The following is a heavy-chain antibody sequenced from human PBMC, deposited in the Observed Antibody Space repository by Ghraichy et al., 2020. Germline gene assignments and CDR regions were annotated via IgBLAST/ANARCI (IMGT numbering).Heavy chain of an antibody. Sequence: ASVKVSCMASGYSFSSYDINWVRQAPGQGLEWMGRMNPNSGNTVYAQKFQGRVTMTRNTSISTAYMELSSLRSEDTAVYYCASSRYSYGYYYYYGMDVWGQGTTVTVSS. CDR1: GYSFSSYD. CDR3: ASSRYSYGYYYYYGMDV. CDR2: MNPNSGNT. J-gene: IGHJ6*02. D-gene: IGHD5-18*01. V-gene: IGHV1-8*01.